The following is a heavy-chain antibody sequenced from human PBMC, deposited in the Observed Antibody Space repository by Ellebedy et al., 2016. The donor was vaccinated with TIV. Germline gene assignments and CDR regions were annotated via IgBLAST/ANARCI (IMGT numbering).Heavy chain of an antibody. CDR2: ISSSGSTI. J-gene: IGHJ4*02. Sequence: GESLKISCAASGFTFSSYAMSWLRQAPGKGLEWVSYISSSGSTIYYADSVKGRFTISRDNAKNSLYLQMNSLRAEDTAVYYCARGYSSSWFFFDYWGQGTLVTVSS. CDR3: ARGYSSSWFFFDY. D-gene: IGHD6-13*01. V-gene: IGHV3-48*04. CDR1: GFTFSSYA.